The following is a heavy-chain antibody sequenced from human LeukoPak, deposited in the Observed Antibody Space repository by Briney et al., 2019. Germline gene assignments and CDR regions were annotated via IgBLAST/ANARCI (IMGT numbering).Heavy chain of an antibody. V-gene: IGHV1-69*13. CDR3: ARDVGENYYDSSGYYYGFDY. CDR1: GGTFSSYA. J-gene: IGHJ4*02. CDR2: IIPIFGTA. Sequence: SVKVSCKASGGTFSSYAISWVRQAPGQGLEWMGGIIPIFGTANYAQKFLGRVTITADESTSTAYMELSSLRSEDTAVYYCARDVGENYYDSSGYYYGFDYWGQGTLVTVSS. D-gene: IGHD3-22*01.